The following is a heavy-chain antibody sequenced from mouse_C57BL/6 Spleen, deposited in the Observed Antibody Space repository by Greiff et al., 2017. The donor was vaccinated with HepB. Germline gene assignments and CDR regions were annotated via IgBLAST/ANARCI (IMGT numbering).Heavy chain of an antibody. D-gene: IGHD2-1*01. CDR2: IYPGGGYT. CDR1: GYTFTNYW. Sequence: VKLVESGAELVRPGTSVKMSCKASGYTFTNYWIGWAKQRPGHGLEWIGDIYPGGGYTNYNEKFKGKATLTADKSSSTAYMQFSSLTSEDSAIYYCAREGGGNSYYFDYWGQGTTLTVSS. V-gene: IGHV1-63*01. J-gene: IGHJ2*01. CDR3: AREGGGNSYYFDY.